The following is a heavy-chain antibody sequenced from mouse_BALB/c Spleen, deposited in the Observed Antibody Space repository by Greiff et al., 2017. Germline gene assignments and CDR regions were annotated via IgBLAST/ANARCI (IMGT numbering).Heavy chain of an antibody. J-gene: IGHJ4*01. D-gene: IGHD1-1*01. CDR1: GFTFSDYY. CDR2: ISDGGSYT. Sequence: EVKVVESGGGLVKPGGSLKLSCAASGFTFSDYYMYWVRQTPEKRLEWVATISDGGSYTYYPDSVKGRFTISRDNAKNNLYLQMSSLKSEDTAMYYCARDHYYGSRPYYAMDYWGQGTSVTVSS. V-gene: IGHV5-4*02. CDR3: ARDHYYGSRPYYAMDY.